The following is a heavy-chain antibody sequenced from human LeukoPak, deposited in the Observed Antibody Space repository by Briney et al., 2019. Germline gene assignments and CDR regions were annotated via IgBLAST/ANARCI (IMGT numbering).Heavy chain of an antibody. CDR2: ISGSGGST. J-gene: IGHJ6*03. D-gene: IGHD3-3*01. CDR1: GFTFSNYG. V-gene: IGHV3-23*01. Sequence: PGGSLRLSCAASGFTFSNYGMHWVRQAPGKGLEWVSAISGSGGSTYYADSVKGRFTISRDNSKNTLYLQMNSLRAEDTAVYYCARRWYDFWSGYYYYYYYYMDVWGKGTTVTISS. CDR3: ARRWYDFWSGYYYYYYYYMDV.